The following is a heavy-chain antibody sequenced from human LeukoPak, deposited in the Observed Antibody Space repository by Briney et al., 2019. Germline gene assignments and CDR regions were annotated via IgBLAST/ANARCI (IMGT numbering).Heavy chain of an antibody. V-gene: IGHV3-48*01. CDR1: GFPFIEYS. D-gene: IGHD1-1*01. CDR2: IGIDSGNT. J-gene: IGHJ4*02. Sequence: GGSLRLSCTASGFPFIEYSMNWVRQAPGKGLEWISYIGIDSGNTKYADSVRGRFTISTDKAKNSLYLQMNSLRVEDTAVYYCARDHNYAFDNWGQGTLVFVAS. CDR3: ARDHNYAFDN.